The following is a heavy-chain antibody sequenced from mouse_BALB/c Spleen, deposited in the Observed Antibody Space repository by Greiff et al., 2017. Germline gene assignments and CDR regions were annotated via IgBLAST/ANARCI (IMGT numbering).Heavy chain of an antibody. CDR2: ILPGSGST. J-gene: IGHJ3*01. Sequence: QVQLQQSGAELMKPGASVKISCKATGYTFSSYWIEWVKQRPGHGLEWIGEILPGSGSTNYNEKFKGKATFTADTSSNTAYMQLSSLTSEDSAVYYCARELTGTAWFAYWGQGTLVTVSA. CDR3: ARELTGTAWFAY. CDR1: GYTFSSYW. V-gene: IGHV1-9*01. D-gene: IGHD4-1*01.